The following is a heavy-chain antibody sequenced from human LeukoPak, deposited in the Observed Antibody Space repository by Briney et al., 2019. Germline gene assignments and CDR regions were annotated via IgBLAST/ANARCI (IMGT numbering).Heavy chain of an antibody. V-gene: IGHV3-23*01. CDR3: AILSGGIRI. Sequence: GGSLRLSCAASGFTFNSYGMSWVRQAPGKGLEFVSAISGSGGNIYYADSVKGRFTISRDNSKTTLYLQMNSLRAEDTAVYYCAILSGGIRIRGQGTLVTVSS. CDR2: ISGSGGNI. J-gene: IGHJ4*02. CDR1: GFTFNSYG. D-gene: IGHD3-10*01.